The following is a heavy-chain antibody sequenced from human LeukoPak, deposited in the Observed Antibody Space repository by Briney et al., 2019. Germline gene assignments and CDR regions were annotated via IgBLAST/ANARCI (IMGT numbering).Heavy chain of an antibody. D-gene: IGHD1-26*01. CDR2: IIPIFGTA. Sequence: ASVKVSCKASGGTFISYAISWVRQAPGQGLEWMGGIIPIFGTANYAQKFQGRVTITADESTSTAYMELSSLRSEDTAVYYCARAVGADTGGRDYYYYGMDVWGQGTTVTVSS. CDR1: GGTFISYA. V-gene: IGHV1-69*13. J-gene: IGHJ6*02. CDR3: ARAVGADTGGRDYYYYGMDV.